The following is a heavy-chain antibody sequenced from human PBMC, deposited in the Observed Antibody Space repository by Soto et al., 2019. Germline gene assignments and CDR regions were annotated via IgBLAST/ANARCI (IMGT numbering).Heavy chain of an antibody. CDR1: GYTFTSYG. CDR2: ISAYNGNT. CDR3: ARGPNEFWSGYYRPDFHSGMDV. D-gene: IGHD3-3*01. V-gene: IGHV1-18*01. Sequence: GASVKVSCKASGYTFTSYGISWVRQAPGQGLEWMGWISAYNGNTNYAQKLQGRVTMTTDTSTSTAHMELSSLRSEDTAVYYCARGPNEFWSGYYRPDFHSGMDVWGQGTTVTVSS. J-gene: IGHJ6*02.